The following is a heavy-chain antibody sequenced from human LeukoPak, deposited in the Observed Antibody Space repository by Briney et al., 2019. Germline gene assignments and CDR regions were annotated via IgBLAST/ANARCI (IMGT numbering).Heavy chain of an antibody. Sequence: GGSLRLSCAASGFTFSSYAMYWVRQAPGKGLEWVAVISYDGSNKYYADSVKGRFTISRDNSKNTLYLQMNNLRVEDTDVYYCARESDRGYFDYWGQGILVTVSS. CDR1: GFTFSSYA. CDR2: ISYDGSNK. V-gene: IGHV3-30-3*01. CDR3: ARESDRGYFDY. J-gene: IGHJ4*02. D-gene: IGHD3-10*01.